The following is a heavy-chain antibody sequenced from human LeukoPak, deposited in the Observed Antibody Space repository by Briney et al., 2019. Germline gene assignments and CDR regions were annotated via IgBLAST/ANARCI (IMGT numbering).Heavy chain of an antibody. V-gene: IGHV4-59*01. Sequence: PSETLSLTCTVPDASISGYYWSWIPQPPGKGLEWIESIHFRGSTNYNPSRRSRVAISVDSSKNQLSLKLSSVTAADTAVYYCARDLGGIYFDYWGRGTLVTVSS. CDR1: DASISGYY. CDR2: IHFRGST. D-gene: IGHD1-26*01. CDR3: ARDLGGIYFDY. J-gene: IGHJ4*02.